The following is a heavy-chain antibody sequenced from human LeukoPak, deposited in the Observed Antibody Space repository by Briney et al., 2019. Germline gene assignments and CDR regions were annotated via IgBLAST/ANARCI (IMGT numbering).Heavy chain of an antibody. CDR3: ARGTGQYNYGHRGAFDT. D-gene: IGHD5-18*01. CDR2: IFAGDSDT. CDR1: GYSFTSYW. V-gene: IGHV5-51*01. Sequence: GESLKISCKGSGYSFTSYWIAWVRQMPGKGREWMGIIFAGDSDTKYSPSFQGQVTISADKSISTAYLQWSSLKASDTAMYHCARGTGQYNYGHRGAFDTWGQGTMVTVSS. J-gene: IGHJ3*02.